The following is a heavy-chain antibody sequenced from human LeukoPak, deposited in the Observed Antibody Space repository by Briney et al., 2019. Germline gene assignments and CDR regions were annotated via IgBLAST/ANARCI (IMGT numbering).Heavy chain of an antibody. CDR2: INAGNGNT. CDR3: ARAPMVRGVILRFDY. V-gene: IGHV1-3*01. Sequence: GSSVKVTCKASGYTFTSYAMHWVRQAPGQRLEWMGWINAGNGNTKYSQKFQGRVTITRDTSASTAYMELSSLRSEDTAVYYCARAPMVRGVILRFDYWGQGTLVTVSS. D-gene: IGHD3-10*01. CDR1: GYTFTSYA. J-gene: IGHJ4*02.